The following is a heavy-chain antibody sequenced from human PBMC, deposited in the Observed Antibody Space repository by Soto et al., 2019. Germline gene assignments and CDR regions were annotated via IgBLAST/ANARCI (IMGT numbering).Heavy chain of an antibody. CDR1: GGSISSYY. Sequence: SETLSLTCTVSGGSISSYYWSWIRQPAGKGLEWIGRIYTSGSTNYNPSLKSRVTMSVDTSKNQFSLKLSSVTAADTAGYYCARYGDNWNDVGLVAWFDPWCQGTLVTVSS. D-gene: IGHD1-1*01. CDR2: IYTSGST. CDR3: ARYGDNWNDVGLVAWFDP. V-gene: IGHV4-4*07. J-gene: IGHJ5*02.